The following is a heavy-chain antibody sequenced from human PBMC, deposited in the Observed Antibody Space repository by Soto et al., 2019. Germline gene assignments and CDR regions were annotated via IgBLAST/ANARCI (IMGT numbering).Heavy chain of an antibody. CDR2: ISSSSSYI. V-gene: IGHV3-21*01. Sequence: EVQLVESGGGLVKPGGPLRLSCAASGFTFSSYSMNWVRQAPGKGLEWVSSISSSSSYIYYADSVKGRFTISRDNAKNSLYLHMNILRAEDTAVYYCALGWLQKPPEVDYWGQGTLVTVSS. D-gene: IGHD5-12*01. CDR3: ALGWLQKPPEVDY. J-gene: IGHJ4*02. CDR1: GFTFSSYS.